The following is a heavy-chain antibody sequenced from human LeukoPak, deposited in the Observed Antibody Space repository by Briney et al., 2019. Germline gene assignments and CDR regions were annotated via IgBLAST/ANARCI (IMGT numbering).Heavy chain of an antibody. V-gene: IGHV4-61*01. CDR1: GASVSSESYY. CDR2: IYYSGNT. Sequence: SETLSLTCTVSGASVSSESYYWSWTRQPPGKGLEWIGYIYYSGNTNYSPSLKSRVTISVDTSKNQFSLRLSSVTAADTAVYYCARGPRGYCSGGSCYHYWGQGTLVTVSS. D-gene: IGHD2-15*01. CDR3: ARGPRGYCSGGSCYHY. J-gene: IGHJ4*02.